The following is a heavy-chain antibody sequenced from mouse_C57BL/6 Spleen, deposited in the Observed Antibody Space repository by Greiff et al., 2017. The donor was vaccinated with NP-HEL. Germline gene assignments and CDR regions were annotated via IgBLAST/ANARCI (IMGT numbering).Heavy chain of an antibody. V-gene: IGHV1-64*01. CDR3: ARRGTTENCYAMDY. Sequence: QVQLQQPGAELVKPGASVKLSCKASGYTFTSYWMHWVKQRPGQGLEWIGMIHPNSGSTNYNEKFKSKATLTVDKSSSTAYMQLSSLTSEDSAVYNCARRGTTENCYAMDYWGQGTSVTVSS. CDR1: GYTFTSYW. CDR2: IHPNSGST. D-gene: IGHD1-1*01. J-gene: IGHJ4*01.